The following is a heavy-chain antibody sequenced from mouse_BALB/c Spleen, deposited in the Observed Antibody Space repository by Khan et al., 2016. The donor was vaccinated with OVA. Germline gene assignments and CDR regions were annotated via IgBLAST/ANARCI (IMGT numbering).Heavy chain of an antibody. D-gene: IGHD2-14*01. CDR2: INPSNGYT. J-gene: IGHJ3*01. Sequence: VQLKEFGAELARPGASVKMSSKASGYTFTSYTIHWIKLRPGQGLEWIGYINPSNGYTNYNQKFKDKATLTADKSSTKAYMQLSRRTVDVSAVCFCVRDGAYHRSDGWVAYWGQGTMVTVSA. CDR1: GYTFTSYT. V-gene: IGHV1-4*01. CDR3: VRDGAYHRSDGWVAY.